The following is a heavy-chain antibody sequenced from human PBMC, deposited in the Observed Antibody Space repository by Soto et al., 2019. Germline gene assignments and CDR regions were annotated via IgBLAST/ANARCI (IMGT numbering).Heavy chain of an antibody. D-gene: IGHD2-21*02. CDR3: ARVGCGGDCYYYYYYGMDV. CDR1: GYSFTSYW. CDR2: IDPSDSYT. Sequence: PGDSLKISCNGSGYSFTSYWISWVRQMPGKGLEWMGRIDPSDSYTNYSPSFQGHVTISADKSISTAYLQWSSLKASDTAMYYCARVGCGGDCYYYYYYGMDVWGQGTTVTVSS. J-gene: IGHJ6*02. V-gene: IGHV5-10-1*01.